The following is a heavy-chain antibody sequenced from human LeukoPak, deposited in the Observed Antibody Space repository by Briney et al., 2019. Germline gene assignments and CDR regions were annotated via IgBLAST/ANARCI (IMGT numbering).Heavy chain of an antibody. CDR1: GGTFSSYA. CDR2: IIPIFGSA. J-gene: IGHJ6*02. V-gene: IGHV1-69*01. Sequence: ASVKLSCKASGGTFSSYAISWVRQAPGQGLEWMGGIIPIFGSANYVQKFQGRVTIAADESTSTAYMELSSLRSEDTAIYYCARARDRYDVLTGFASLYYYYGMDVWGRGTTVTVSS. D-gene: IGHD3-9*01. CDR3: ARARDRYDVLTGFASLYYYYGMDV.